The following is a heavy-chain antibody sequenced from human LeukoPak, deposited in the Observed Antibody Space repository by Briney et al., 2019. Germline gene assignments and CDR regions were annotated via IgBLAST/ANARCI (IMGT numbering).Heavy chain of an antibody. CDR2: INPNSGGT. CDR1: GYTFSDYY. D-gene: IGHD3-22*01. Sequence: GASVKVSCKASGYTFSDYYMHWVRQAPGQGLEWMGWINPNSGGTNYAQKLQGRVTMTTDTPTSTAYMELRSLRSDDTAVYYCARVKLVRATMIVVVIDDAFDIWGQGTMVTVSS. V-gene: IGHV1-2*02. CDR3: ARVKLVRATMIVVVIDDAFDI. J-gene: IGHJ3*02.